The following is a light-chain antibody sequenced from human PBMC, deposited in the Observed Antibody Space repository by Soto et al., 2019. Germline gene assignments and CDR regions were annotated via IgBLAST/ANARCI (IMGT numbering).Light chain of an antibody. CDR2: EVS. V-gene: IGLV2-14*01. CDR3: SSYTSSSTLV. Sequence: QSALTQPPSASGSPGQSVTISCTGTSSDVGGYDYVSWYQQHPGKAPKLMIYEVSNRPSGVSNRFSGSKSGNTASLTISGLKAEDEDDYYCSSYTSSSTLVFGGGTKLTVL. J-gene: IGLJ3*02. CDR1: SSDVGGYDY.